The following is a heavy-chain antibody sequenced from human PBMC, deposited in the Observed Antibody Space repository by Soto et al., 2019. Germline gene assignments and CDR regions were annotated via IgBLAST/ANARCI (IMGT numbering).Heavy chain of an antibody. V-gene: IGHV1-69*01. Sequence: PGQGLEWMGGIIHIFGTANHAQKFQGRVTITADESTSTAYMELSSLRSEDTAVFYCASGGRVVVIGFDYWGQAILVTVHS. CDR2: IIHIFGTA. D-gene: IGHD3-22*01. CDR3: ASGGRVVVIGFDY. J-gene: IGHJ4*02.